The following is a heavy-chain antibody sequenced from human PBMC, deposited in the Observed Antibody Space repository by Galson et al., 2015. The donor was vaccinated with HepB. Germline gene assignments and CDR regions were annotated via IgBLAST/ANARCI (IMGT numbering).Heavy chain of an antibody. V-gene: IGHV3-53*04. D-gene: IGHD6-13*01. Sequence: SLRLSCAASGFTVSSNYMSWVRQAPGKGLEWVSVIYSGGSTYYADSVKGRFTISRHNSKNTLYLQMNSLRAEDTAVYYCARSSSSWYPYFDYWGQGTLVTVSS. J-gene: IGHJ4*02. CDR1: GFTVSSNY. CDR2: IYSGGST. CDR3: ARSSSSWYPYFDY.